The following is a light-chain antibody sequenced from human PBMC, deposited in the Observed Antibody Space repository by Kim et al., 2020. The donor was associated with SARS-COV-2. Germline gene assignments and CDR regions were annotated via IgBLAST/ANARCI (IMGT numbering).Light chain of an antibody. CDR2: DAS. Sequence: DIQMTQSPSTLSASVGDRVTITCRASQSINSWLAWYQQKPGKAPKLLISDASNLESGVPSRFSGSGSGTEFTLTISSLQPDDFATYYCQQYDTYSTFGQGTKVEFK. J-gene: IGKJ1*01. V-gene: IGKV1-5*01. CDR1: QSINSW. CDR3: QQYDTYST.